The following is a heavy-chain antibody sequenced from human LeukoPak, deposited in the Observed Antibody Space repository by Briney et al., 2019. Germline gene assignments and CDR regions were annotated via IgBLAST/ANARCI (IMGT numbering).Heavy chain of an antibody. Sequence: SETLSLTCAVYGGSFSGYCWSWIRQPPGKGLEWIGEINHSGSTNYNPSLKSRVTISVDTSKNQFSLKLSSVTAADTAVYYCARGGTNNYYYYYGMDVWGQGTTVTVSS. D-gene: IGHD2-8*01. CDR1: GGSFSGYC. CDR3: ARGGTNNYYYYYGMDV. V-gene: IGHV4-34*01. J-gene: IGHJ6*02. CDR2: INHSGST.